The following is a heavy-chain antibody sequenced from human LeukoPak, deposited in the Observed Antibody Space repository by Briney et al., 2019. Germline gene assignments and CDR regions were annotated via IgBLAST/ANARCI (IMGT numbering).Heavy chain of an antibody. V-gene: IGHV3-73*01. J-gene: IGHJ5*02. D-gene: IGHD1-7*01. Sequence: GGSLKLSCAASGFTFSGSPIHWVRQASGKGLEWVGHIRSKADKYATTYAASLRGRFTISRDDSENTAYPQMNSLRAEDTAVYYCTKDWNYAVDPWGQGTQVTVSS. CDR2: IRSKADKYAT. CDR1: GFTFSGSP. CDR3: TKDWNYAVDP.